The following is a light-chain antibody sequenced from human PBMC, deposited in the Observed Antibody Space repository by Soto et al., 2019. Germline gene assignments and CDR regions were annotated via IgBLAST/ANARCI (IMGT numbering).Light chain of an antibody. CDR3: QQYNNWHPLT. CDR1: QSVIIN. CDR2: DAS. Sequence: EIVMTQSPCSLSVSPGERATISCRASQSVIINLAWYQQKSGQAPRLLIYDASTRATGIPARFSGSGSGTEFTLTISSLQSKDFAVYYCQQYNNWHPLTFGGGTKVEIK. V-gene: IGKV3D-15*01. J-gene: IGKJ4*01.